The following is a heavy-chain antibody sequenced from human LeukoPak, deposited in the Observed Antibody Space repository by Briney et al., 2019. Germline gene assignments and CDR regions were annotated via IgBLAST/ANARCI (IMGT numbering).Heavy chain of an antibody. CDR2: INPSGGGT. Sequence: ASVKVSCTASGYTFTGYYIHWVRQAPGQGLEWMGVINPSGGGTSYAQKFQGRVTMTRDTSTSTVYMDLRSLRSEDTAVYFCARDMLAVHSNWFVPLGQGTLVTVSS. V-gene: IGHV1-46*03. CDR1: GYTFTGYY. J-gene: IGHJ5*02. CDR3: ARDMLAVHSNWFVP. D-gene: IGHD2-8*01.